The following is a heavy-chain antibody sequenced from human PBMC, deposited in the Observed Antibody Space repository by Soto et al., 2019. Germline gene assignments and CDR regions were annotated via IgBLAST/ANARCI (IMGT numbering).Heavy chain of an antibody. CDR3: AKSPTMVRGVIMLNWFDP. CDR1: GGSTSSGGYY. V-gene: IGHV4-31*03. CDR2: IYYSGST. Sequence: PSETLSLTCTVSGGSTSSGGYYWSWIRQHPGKGLEWIGYIYYSGSTYYNPSLKSRVTISVDTSKNQFSLKLSSVTAADTAVYYCAKSPTMVRGVIMLNWFDPWGQGTLVTVSS. D-gene: IGHD3-10*01. J-gene: IGHJ5*02.